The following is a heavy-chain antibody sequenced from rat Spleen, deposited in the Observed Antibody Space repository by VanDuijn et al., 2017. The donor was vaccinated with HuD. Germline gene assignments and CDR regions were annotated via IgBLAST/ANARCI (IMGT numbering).Heavy chain of an antibody. CDR3: ARAPGNGYVMDA. V-gene: IGHV2-45*01. Sequence: QVQLKESGPGLVQPSQTLSLTCTVSGFSLTSNSVSWVRQPPGKGLEWMGVMWRGGSTEYNSALKSRLSISRDTSKNHIFLKMNSLQSEDTATYHCARAPGNGYVMDAWGQGASVTVSS. CDR1: GFSLTSNS. D-gene: IGHD5-1*01. J-gene: IGHJ4*01. CDR2: MWRGGST.